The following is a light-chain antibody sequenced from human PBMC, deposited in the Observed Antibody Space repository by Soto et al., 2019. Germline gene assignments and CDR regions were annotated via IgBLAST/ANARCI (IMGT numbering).Light chain of an antibody. J-gene: IGKJ5*01. CDR3: QQRNNWPPIT. CDR2: GAS. CDR1: QSVDSSY. V-gene: IGKV3D-20*02. Sequence: EIVLTQSPGTLSLSPGERATLSCRASQSVDSSYLAWYHQRPGQAPRLLIYGASSRATGIPDRFSGSGSGTDFTLTISRLEPEDFAVYYCQQRNNWPPITFGQGARLEIK.